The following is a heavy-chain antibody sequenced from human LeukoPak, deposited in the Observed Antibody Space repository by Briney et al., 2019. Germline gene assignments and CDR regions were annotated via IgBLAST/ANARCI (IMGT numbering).Heavy chain of an antibody. CDR2: IYYSGST. CDR1: GGSISSGDYY. Sequence: SETLSLTCTVSGGSISSGDYYWSWIRQPPGKGLEWIGYIYYSGSTNYNPSLKSRVTISVDTSKNQFSLKLSSVTAADTAVYYCVSDSSGYNDAFDIWGQGTMVTVSS. CDR3: VSDSSGYNDAFDI. D-gene: IGHD3-22*01. V-gene: IGHV4-61*08. J-gene: IGHJ3*02.